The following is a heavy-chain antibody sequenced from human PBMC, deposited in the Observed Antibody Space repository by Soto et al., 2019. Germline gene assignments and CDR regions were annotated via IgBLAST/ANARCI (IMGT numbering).Heavy chain of an antibody. CDR3: ARDFAVRGESGYGMDV. CDR1: GGTFSSYA. V-gene: IGHV1-69*01. Sequence: QVQLVQSGAEVKKPGSSVKVSCKASGGTFSSYAISWVRQAPGQGLEWMGGIIPIFGTANYAQKFQGRVTSTADESTSTAYMELSSLRSEDTSVYYCARDFAVRGESGYGMDVWGQGTTVTVSS. CDR2: IIPIFGTA. D-gene: IGHD3-10*01. J-gene: IGHJ6*02.